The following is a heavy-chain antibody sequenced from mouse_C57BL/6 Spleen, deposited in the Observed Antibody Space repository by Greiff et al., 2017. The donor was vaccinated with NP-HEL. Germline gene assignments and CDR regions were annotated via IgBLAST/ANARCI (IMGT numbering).Heavy chain of an antibody. D-gene: IGHD2-3*01. V-gene: IGHV3-1*01. CDR3: ARTGGYYGRGAMDY. J-gene: IGHJ4*01. CDR2: ISYSGST. CDR1: GYSITSGYD. Sequence: EVKLQESGPGMVKPSQSLSLTCTVTGYSITSGYDWHWIRHFPGNKLEWMGYISYSGSTNYNPSLKSRISITHDTSKNHFFLKLNSVTTEDTATYYCARTGGYYGRGAMDYWGQGTSVTVSS.